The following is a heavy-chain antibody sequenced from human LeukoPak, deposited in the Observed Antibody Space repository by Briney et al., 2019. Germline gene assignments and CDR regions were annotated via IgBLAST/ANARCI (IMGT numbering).Heavy chain of an antibody. Sequence: GASVKVSCKASGYTFTSYGFNWVRQAPGQGLGWMGWISSYNGNTHYARKLQGRVTMTTDTSTSTAYMELRSLRSDDTAVYYCARDTFSAGATTPSDYWGQGTLVTVSS. D-gene: IGHD1-26*01. J-gene: IGHJ4*02. V-gene: IGHV1-18*01. CDR1: GYTFTSYG. CDR3: ARDTFSAGATTPSDY. CDR2: ISSYNGNT.